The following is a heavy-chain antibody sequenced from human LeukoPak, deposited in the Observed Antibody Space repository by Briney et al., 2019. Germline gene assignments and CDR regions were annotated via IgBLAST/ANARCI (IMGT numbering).Heavy chain of an antibody. CDR2: IRYDGSNK. Sequence: GGSLRLSCAASGFTFSSYGMHWVRQAPGKGLEWVAFIRYDGSNKYYADSVKGRFTISRDNSKNTLYLQMNSLRAGDTAVYYCAKPPINRSIAAAGTNDYWGQGTLVTVSS. J-gene: IGHJ4*02. CDR3: AKPPINRSIAAAGTNDY. D-gene: IGHD6-13*01. CDR1: GFTFSSYG. V-gene: IGHV3-30*02.